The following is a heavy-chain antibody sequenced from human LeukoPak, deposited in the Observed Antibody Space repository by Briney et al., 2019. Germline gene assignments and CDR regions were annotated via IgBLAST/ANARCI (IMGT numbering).Heavy chain of an antibody. CDR2: IYYSGST. Sequence: SETLSLTCTVSGGSISSGDYYWSWIRQPPGKGLEWIGYIYYSGSTYYNPSLKSRVTISVDTSKNQFSLKLSSVTAADTAVYYCARQLPTVYAPSNWFDPWGQGTLVTVSS. CDR1: GGSISSGDYY. J-gene: IGHJ5*02. CDR3: ARQLPTVYAPSNWFDP. V-gene: IGHV4-30-4*01. D-gene: IGHD4-17*01.